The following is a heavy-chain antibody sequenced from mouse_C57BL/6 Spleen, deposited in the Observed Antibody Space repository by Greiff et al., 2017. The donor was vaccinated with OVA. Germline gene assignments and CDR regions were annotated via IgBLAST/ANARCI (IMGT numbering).Heavy chain of an antibody. V-gene: IGHV1-52*01. J-gene: IGHJ4*01. CDR3: ARGTPGAMDY. CDR2: IDPSDSET. Sequence: QVQLKQPGAELVRPGSSVKLSCKASGYTFTSYWMHWVKQRPIQGLEWIGNIDPSDSETHYNQKFKDKATLTVDKSSSTAYMQLSSLTSEDSAVYYCARGTPGAMDYWGQGTSVTVSS. CDR1: GYTFTSYW.